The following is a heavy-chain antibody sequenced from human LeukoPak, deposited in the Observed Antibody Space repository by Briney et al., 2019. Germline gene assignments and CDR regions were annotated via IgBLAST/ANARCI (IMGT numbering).Heavy chain of an antibody. CDR3: ARGHEYGDRNAFDI. D-gene: IGHD4-17*01. CDR1: GFTVNSNY. V-gene: IGHV3-53*01. J-gene: IGHJ3*02. CDR2: IYSGGST. Sequence: AGGSLILSCAASGFTVNSNYMGWVRQAPGKGLEWVSVIYSGGSTDYADSVKGRFTISRDNSKNTLYLQMNSLRAEDTAVYYCARGHEYGDRNAFDIWGQGTMVTVSS.